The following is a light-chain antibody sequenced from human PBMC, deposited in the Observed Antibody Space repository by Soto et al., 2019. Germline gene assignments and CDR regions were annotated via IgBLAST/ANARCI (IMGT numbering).Light chain of an antibody. CDR2: GAS. CDR3: QQYDKWPQT. V-gene: IGKV3-15*01. CDR1: QSISSN. Sequence: EIVMTQSPATLSVSPGERATLSCRASQSISSNLAWYQQNPGQAPRLLIYGASARATDIPARFSGSGSGTEFTLTISSMQSEDFAVYFCQQYDKWPQTFGPGTKVAIK. J-gene: IGKJ1*01.